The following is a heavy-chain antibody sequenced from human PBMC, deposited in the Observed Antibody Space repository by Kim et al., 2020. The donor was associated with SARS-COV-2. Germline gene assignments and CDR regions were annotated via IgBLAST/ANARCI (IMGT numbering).Heavy chain of an antibody. D-gene: IGHD3-22*01. V-gene: IGHV3-21*01. CDR3: ARVPNYDSSGSSPDYYYGMDV. CDR1: GFTFSSYS. CDR2: ISSSSSYI. Sequence: GGSLRLSCAASGFTFSSYSMNWVRQAPGKGLEWVSSISSSSSYIYYADSVKGRFTISRDNAKNSLYLQMNSLRAEDTAVYYCARVPNYDSSGSSPDYYYGMDVWGQGTTVTVSS. J-gene: IGHJ6*02.